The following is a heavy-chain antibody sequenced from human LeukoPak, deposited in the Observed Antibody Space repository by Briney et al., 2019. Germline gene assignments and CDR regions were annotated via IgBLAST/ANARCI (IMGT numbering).Heavy chain of an antibody. Sequence: SETLSLTCSVSGGSISSYYWSWFRQPPGKGLEWIGYIHYSGSTNYNPSFRSRVTISVDTSKTQFTLRLSSVTAADTAVYYCATSEWNSARWGQGTLVTVSS. CDR1: GGSISSYY. CDR2: IHYSGST. J-gene: IGHJ4*02. D-gene: IGHD1-7*01. CDR3: ATSEWNSAR. V-gene: IGHV4-59*08.